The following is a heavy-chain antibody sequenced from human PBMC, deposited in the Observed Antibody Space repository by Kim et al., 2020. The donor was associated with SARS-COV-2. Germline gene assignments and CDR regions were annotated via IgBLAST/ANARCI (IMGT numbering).Heavy chain of an antibody. Sequence: SETLSLTCPIPCPLICTSPDHGLRPHPTPDQNMTCLEYSHLSRSPNPNPALKSRVTISVDTSKNQFSLKLSSVTAADTAVYYCARRPQQLVRFDYWGQGTLLPVAP. CDR1: CPLICTSPDH. J-gene: IGHJ4*02. D-gene: IGHD6-13*01. CDR2: SHLSRSP. CDR3: ARRPQQLVRFDY. V-gene: IGHV4-31*03.